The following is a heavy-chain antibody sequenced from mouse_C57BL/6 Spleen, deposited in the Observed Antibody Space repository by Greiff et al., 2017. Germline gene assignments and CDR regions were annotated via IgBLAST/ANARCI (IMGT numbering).Heavy chain of an antibody. V-gene: IGHV2-2*01. CDR1: GFSLTSYG. D-gene: IGHD1-1*02. Sequence: VQLQQSGPGLVQPSQSLSITCTVSGFSLTSYGVHWVRQSPGKGLEWLGVIWSGGSTDYNAAFISRLSISKDNSKSQVFFKMNSLQADDTAIYYCARNFPDYYGGEGYYFDYWGQGTTLTVSS. CDR3: ARNFPDYYGGEGYYFDY. CDR2: IWSGGST. J-gene: IGHJ2*01.